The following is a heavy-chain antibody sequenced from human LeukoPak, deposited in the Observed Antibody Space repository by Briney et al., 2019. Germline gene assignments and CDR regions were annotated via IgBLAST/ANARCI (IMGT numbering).Heavy chain of an antibody. CDR3: AKGYYYDSSGYFDY. D-gene: IGHD3-22*01. J-gene: IGHJ4*02. CDR1: GFTFSSYA. CDR2: ISGSGGST. Sequence: GGSLRLSCAASGFTFSSYAMSWVRQAPGKGLEWVSAISGSGGSTHYADSVKGRFTISRDNSKNTVYLQMNSLRAEDTAVYYCAKGYYYDSSGYFDYWGQGTLVTGSS. V-gene: IGHV3-23*01.